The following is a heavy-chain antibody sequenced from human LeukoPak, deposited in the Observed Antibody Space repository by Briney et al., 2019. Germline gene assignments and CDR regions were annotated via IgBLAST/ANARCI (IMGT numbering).Heavy chain of an antibody. V-gene: IGHV4-59*08. CDR1: LGSTSSYY. CDR2: IYYSGST. CDR3: AISHPGYGMDV. Sequence: SETLSLTLTVSLGSTSSYYWSWIRHPPSKGLEWIGYIYYSGSTNYNPSLKSRVTISVDTSKNQFSLKLSSVTAADTAVYYCAISHPGYGMDVWGQGTTVTVYS. J-gene: IGHJ6*02.